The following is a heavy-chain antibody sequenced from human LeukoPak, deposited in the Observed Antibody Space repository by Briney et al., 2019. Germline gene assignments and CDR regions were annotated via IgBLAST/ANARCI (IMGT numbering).Heavy chain of an antibody. D-gene: IGHD3-10*01. CDR2: IYYSGST. CDR3: ARDWGYYYGSGSYPYYFDY. V-gene: IGHV4-39*07. J-gene: IGHJ4*02. CDR1: GGSISSSSYY. Sequence: SETLSLTCTVSGGSISSSSYYWGWLRQPPGKGLEWFGSIYYSGSTYSNPALKSRVTISVDTSKTQFSLKRSSVTAADTAVYYCARDWGYYYGSGSYPYYFDYWGQGTLVTVSS.